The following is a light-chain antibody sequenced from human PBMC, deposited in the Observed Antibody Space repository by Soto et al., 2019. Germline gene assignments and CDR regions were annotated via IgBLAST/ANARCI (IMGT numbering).Light chain of an antibody. V-gene: IGKV1-39*01. CDR3: QELHST. Sequence: DAQMTQPASSLSPSVGDSVTITCRASQSIGTYLDWYQHKPGKTPKLLIYAYSSLQSGVPSSFSGTGSGTDFTPTISILQPEDFATYYCQELHSTFGQRTELEIK. CDR2: AYS. J-gene: IGKJ2*01. CDR1: QSIGTY.